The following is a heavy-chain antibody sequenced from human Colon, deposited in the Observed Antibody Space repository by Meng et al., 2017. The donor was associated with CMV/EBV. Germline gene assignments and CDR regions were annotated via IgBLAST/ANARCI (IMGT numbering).Heavy chain of an antibody. CDR2: INNSGST. Sequence: VQLEQLGAGLVKPSGNASLSCAGYGGFFRGCYSSWIRQASGKGLEGIGEINNSGSTNYNPSLKSRVTISGDTSKNQFSLKLSSVTAADTAVYYCASILFAAAAGGWGGYWGQGTLVTVSS. V-gene: IGHV4-34*01. CDR1: GGFFRGCY. J-gene: IGHJ4*02. CDR3: ASILFAAAAGGWGGY. D-gene: IGHD6-13*01.